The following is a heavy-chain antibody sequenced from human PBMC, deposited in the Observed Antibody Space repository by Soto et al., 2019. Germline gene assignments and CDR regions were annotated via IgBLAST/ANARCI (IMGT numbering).Heavy chain of an antibody. V-gene: IGHV1-18*01. D-gene: IGHD3-22*01. J-gene: IGHJ3*01. CDR3: ARDRGSSGYYWPDPFEV. CDR2: ISTYNGNT. Sequence: QVQLVQSGAEVKKAGASVKVSCKASGYTFTSYGISWVRQAPGQGLEWMGWISTYNGNTEYEQRLQGRVTMTTDTVSSTAYVELRSLTSYDTDVYYCARDRGSSGYYWPDPFEVWGQGTMVSVSS. CDR1: GYTFTSYG.